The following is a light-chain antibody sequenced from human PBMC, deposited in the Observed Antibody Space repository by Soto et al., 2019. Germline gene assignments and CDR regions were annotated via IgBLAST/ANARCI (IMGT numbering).Light chain of an antibody. J-gene: IGKJ4*01. CDR2: GAS. Sequence: EIVMTQSPATLSLSPGERATLSCRASQGVSSNLAWYQQKPGRAPSLLIYGASTRATGIPDRFSGSGSGTDFTLTISRLEPEDFAVYYCQQYGNSPPITFGGGTKVDI. CDR3: QQYGNSPPIT. CDR1: QGVSSN. V-gene: IGKV3-20*01.